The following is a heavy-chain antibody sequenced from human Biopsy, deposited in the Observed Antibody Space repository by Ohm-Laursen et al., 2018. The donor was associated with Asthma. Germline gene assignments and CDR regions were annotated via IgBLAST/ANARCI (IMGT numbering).Heavy chain of an antibody. Sequence: TLSLTCNVSLDSIDTGGSRGGYYWSWIRQTPGKGLEWMGYIYHSGDTYYNPSLKSRLIISLDTSKNQFSLNLSSVTAADTALYFCARGWWQVGGFDSWGQGTLVTVSS. V-gene: IGHV4-31*03. CDR1: LDSIDTGGSRGGYY. CDR2: IYHSGDT. CDR3: ARGWWQVGGFDS. J-gene: IGHJ4*02. D-gene: IGHD2-15*01.